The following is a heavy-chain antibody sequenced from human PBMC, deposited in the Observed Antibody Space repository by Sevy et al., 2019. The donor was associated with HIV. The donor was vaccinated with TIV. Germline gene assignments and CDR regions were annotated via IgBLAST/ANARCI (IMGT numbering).Heavy chain of an antibody. CDR1: GYTFTSYG. CDR2: ISAYNGNT. V-gene: IGHV1-18*01. Sequence: VSVKVSCKASGYTFTSYGISWVRQAPGQGLEWMGWISAYNGNTNYAQKLQGRVTMTTDTSTSTAYMELRSLRSDDTAVYYCARDNYYDSSGYGEYYFDYWGQGTLVTVSS. CDR3: ARDNYYDSSGYGEYYFDY. J-gene: IGHJ4*02. D-gene: IGHD3-22*01.